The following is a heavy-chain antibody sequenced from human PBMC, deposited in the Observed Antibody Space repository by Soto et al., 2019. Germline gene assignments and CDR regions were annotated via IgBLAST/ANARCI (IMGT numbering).Heavy chain of an antibody. CDR3: ARGRYGDY. V-gene: IGHV1-18*01. Sequence: QVHLVQSGAEVKKPGDSVKVSCKGSGYGFTTYGITWVRQAPGQGLEWMAWISAHNGNTNYAQKLQDRVTVTRDTSTSTAYMELRSLRSDDTAVYYCARGRYGDYWGQGALVTVSS. D-gene: IGHD1-1*01. CDR1: GYGFTTYG. J-gene: IGHJ4*02. CDR2: ISAHNGNT.